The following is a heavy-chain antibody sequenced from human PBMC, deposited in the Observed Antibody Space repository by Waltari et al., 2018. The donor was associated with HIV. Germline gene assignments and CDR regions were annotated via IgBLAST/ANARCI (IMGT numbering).Heavy chain of an antibody. D-gene: IGHD3-22*01. CDR3: ARWPTPKVVVIPFRPGGGFDY. CDR2: IYYSGST. CDR1: GGSISSSSYY. Sequence: QLQLQESGPGLVKPSETLSLTCTVSGGSISSSSYYWGWIRQPPGKGRGWIGSIYYSGSTYYNPSLKSRVTISVDTSKNQFSLKLSSVTAADTAVYYCARWPTPKVVVIPFRPGGGFDYWGQGTLVTVSS. V-gene: IGHV4-39*01. J-gene: IGHJ4*02.